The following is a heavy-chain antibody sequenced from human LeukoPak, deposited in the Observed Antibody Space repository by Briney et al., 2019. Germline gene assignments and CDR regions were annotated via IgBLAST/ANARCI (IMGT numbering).Heavy chain of an antibody. CDR3: ARGPYSSSWFRKKNYYMDV. D-gene: IGHD6-13*01. CDR2: VYTSGST. J-gene: IGHJ6*03. CDR1: DGSLINYY. V-gene: IGHV4-4*07. Sequence: PSETLSLTCTVSDGSLINYYWSWIRRPAGKGLEWIGRVYTSGSTNYNPSLRGRLTMSIDTSKNQFSLNLTSVTAADTAVYYCARGPYSSSWFRKKNYYMDVWGKGTTVTVSS.